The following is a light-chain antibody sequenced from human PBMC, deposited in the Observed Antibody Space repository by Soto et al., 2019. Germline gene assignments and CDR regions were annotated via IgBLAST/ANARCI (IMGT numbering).Light chain of an antibody. J-gene: IGLJ2*01. CDR1: SSNIGAGYD. V-gene: IGLV1-40*01. CDR3: ATWDDSLSGVI. CDR2: GNN. Sequence: QSVLTQPPSVSGAPGQRVTISCTGSSSNIGAGYDVHWYQQLPGTAPKLLIYGNNQRPSGVPDRFSGSKSGTSAFLAISGLQSEDEADYYCATWDDSLSGVIFGGGTQLTVL.